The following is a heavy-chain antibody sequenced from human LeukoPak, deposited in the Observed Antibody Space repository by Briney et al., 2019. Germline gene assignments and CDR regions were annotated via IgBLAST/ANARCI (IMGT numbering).Heavy chain of an antibody. Sequence: GGSLRLSCAPSGFSLSSYSFNWVRQAPGKGLEWISYINTGSTIMEYADSVKGRFTISRDNAKNSLYLQMNSLRAEDTAVYYCARPRPGYYMDVWGKGTTVTVSS. CDR2: INTGSTIM. CDR1: GFSLSSYS. D-gene: IGHD6-6*01. CDR3: ARPRPGYYMDV. J-gene: IGHJ6*03. V-gene: IGHV3-48*04.